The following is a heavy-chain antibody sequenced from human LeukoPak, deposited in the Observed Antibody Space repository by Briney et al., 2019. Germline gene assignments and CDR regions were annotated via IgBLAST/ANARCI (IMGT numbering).Heavy chain of an antibody. CDR3: ARDRLFRYYDFWSGYYTRNYYYYYGMDV. D-gene: IGHD3-3*01. J-gene: IGHJ6*02. Sequence: SVKVSCKASGGTFSSYAISWVRQAPGQGLEWMGGIIPIFGTANYAQKFQGRVTITADESTSTAYMELSSLRSEDTAVYYCARDRLFRYYDFWSGYYTRNYYYYYGMDVWGQGTTVTVSS. CDR1: GGTFSSYA. V-gene: IGHV1-69*13. CDR2: IIPIFGTA.